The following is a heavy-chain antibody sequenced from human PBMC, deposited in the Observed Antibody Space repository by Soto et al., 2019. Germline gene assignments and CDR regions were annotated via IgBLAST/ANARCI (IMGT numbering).Heavy chain of an antibody. J-gene: IGHJ4*02. CDR1: GYTFTDYG. V-gene: IGHV1-18*01. CDR3: AILPSEIYEYDF. CDR2: ISIYYGNT. Sequence: APVKVSFKASGYTFTDYGILWLRQAPGQGLEWMGWISIYYGNTDYSQKLQGRVTMTRDISTSTAYMELTSLRSDDTAVYYCAILPSEIYEYDFWGQGTPVTVS. D-gene: IGHD5-12*01.